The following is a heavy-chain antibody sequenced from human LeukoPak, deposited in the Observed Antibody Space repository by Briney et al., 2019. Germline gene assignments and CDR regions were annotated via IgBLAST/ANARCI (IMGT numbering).Heavy chain of an antibody. CDR3: ARDGRGAAAADDPLDI. V-gene: IGHV1-8*01. CDR2: INPNSCST. J-gene: IGHJ3*02. D-gene: IGHD6-13*01. CDR1: GYTFTNHD. Sequence: GASVKVSCKASGYTFTNHDFNWMRQATGQGLEWMGWINPNSCSTGYAQKFQGRVTMTRDTSLSTAYMELSSLTSDDTAVYYCARDGRGAAAADDPLDIWGQGTTVTVSS.